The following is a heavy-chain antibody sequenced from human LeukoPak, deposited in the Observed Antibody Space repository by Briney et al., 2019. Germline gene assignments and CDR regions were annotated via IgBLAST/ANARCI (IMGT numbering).Heavy chain of an antibody. V-gene: IGHV3-30*02. CDR3: AKPTAGSTTAAGLDY. CDR1: GFTFSSCG. CDR2: ISFSGSNV. Sequence: GGSLRLSCAASGFTFSSCGMYWVRQAPGKGLEWVSYISFSGSNVHYADSVKGRFTISRDNSKSTLFLQMNSLRPEDTAVYYCAKPTAGSTTAAGLDYWGQGTLVTVSS. D-gene: IGHD4-17*01. J-gene: IGHJ4*02.